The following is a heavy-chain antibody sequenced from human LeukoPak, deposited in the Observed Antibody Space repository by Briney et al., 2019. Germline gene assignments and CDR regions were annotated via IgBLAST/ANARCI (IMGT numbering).Heavy chain of an antibody. CDR1: GFTFGSYG. CDR3: ARGATYYYDSSGYYHSYWFDP. V-gene: IGHV3-33*08. CDR2: IWYDGSNK. Sequence: GGSLRLSCAASGFTFGSYGMHWVRQAPGKGLEWVAVIWYDGSNKYYADSVKGRFTISRDNSKNTLNLQMNSLRAEDTAVYYCARGATYYYDSSGYYHSYWFDPWGQGTLVTVSS. J-gene: IGHJ5*02. D-gene: IGHD3-22*01.